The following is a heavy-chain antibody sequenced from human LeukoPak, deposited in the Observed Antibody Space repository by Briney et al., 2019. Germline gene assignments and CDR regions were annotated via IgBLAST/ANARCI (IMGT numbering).Heavy chain of an antibody. V-gene: IGHV3-74*01. CDR2: INTDGSGT. Sequence: GGSLRLSCAASRFTFSSYWMHWVRQAPGKGLVWVSRINTDGSGTSYADSVKGRFTISRDNAKNTLYLQMNSLRAEDTAVYYCARGNAHAFDIWGQGTMVTVSS. CDR1: RFTFSSYW. J-gene: IGHJ3*02. CDR3: ARGNAHAFDI. D-gene: IGHD1-1*01.